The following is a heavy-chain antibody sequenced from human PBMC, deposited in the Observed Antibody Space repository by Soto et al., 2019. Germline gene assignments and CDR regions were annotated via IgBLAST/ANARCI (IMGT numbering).Heavy chain of an antibody. CDR3: AKDRRAGGNSAFYFHF. J-gene: IGHJ4*02. Sequence: GGSLRLSCAASGFKFSNYAMSWVRQAPGKGLEWVSLISATGGGTYYADSVKGRFTISRDNSHNTRYLQVHSLAAEDTAVYYCAKDRRAGGNSAFYFHFWGQGAQVTVSS. CDR1: GFKFSNYA. D-gene: IGHD3-16*01. CDR2: ISATGGGT. V-gene: IGHV3-23*01.